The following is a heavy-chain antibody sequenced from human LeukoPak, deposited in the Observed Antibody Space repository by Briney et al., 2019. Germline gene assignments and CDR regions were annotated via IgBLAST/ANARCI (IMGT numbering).Heavy chain of an antibody. Sequence: ASVKVSCKASGGTFISYAISWVRQAPGQGLEWMGGIIPIFGTANYAQKFQGRVTITADESTSTAYMELSSLRSEDTAVYYCARDRRELSYYFDYWGQGTLVTVPS. CDR3: ARDRRELSYYFDY. V-gene: IGHV1-69*13. J-gene: IGHJ4*02. CDR2: IIPIFGTA. D-gene: IGHD1-26*01. CDR1: GGTFISYA.